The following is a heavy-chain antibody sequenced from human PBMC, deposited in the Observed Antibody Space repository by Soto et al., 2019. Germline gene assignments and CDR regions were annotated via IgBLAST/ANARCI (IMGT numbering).Heavy chain of an antibody. J-gene: IGHJ6*02. CDR1: GGSLNSEHYH. CDR3: VREDDGGDRDYYGLDV. D-gene: IGHD2-21*02. CDR2: IHYTGSV. V-gene: IGHV4-30-4*01. Sequence: QIQLQESGPGLVRPSQTLSLTCTVSGGSLNSEHYHWTWIRQAPAKGLEWIGYIHYTGSVRYNPSLQSRITMSVDTSKNLFSLNLSCVTAADTAVYFCVREDDGGDRDYYGLDVWGQGTMVTVSS.